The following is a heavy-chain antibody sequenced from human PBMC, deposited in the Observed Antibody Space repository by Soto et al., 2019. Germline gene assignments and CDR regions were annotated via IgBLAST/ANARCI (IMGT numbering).Heavy chain of an antibody. CDR3: AREYCSGGSCYSEAGERDPARYDYGDIPFDY. Sequence: QVQLQQWGAGLLKPSETLSLTCAVYGGSFSGYYWSWIRQPPGKGLEWIGEINHSGSTNYNPSLKSRVTISVDTSKNQFSLKLSSVTAADTAVYYCAREYCSGGSCYSEAGERDPARYDYGDIPFDYWGQGTLVTVSS. CDR2: INHSGST. V-gene: IGHV4-34*01. D-gene: IGHD2-15*01. J-gene: IGHJ4*02. CDR1: GGSFSGYY.